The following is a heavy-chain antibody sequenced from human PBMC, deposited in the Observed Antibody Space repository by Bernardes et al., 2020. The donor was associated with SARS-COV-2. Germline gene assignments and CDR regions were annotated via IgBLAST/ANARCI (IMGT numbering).Heavy chain of an antibody. J-gene: IGHJ6*02. Sequence: GWSLRLSCAASGFTFSGSAMHWVRRASGKGLEWIGRIKNKANNYATAYGASVKGRFTLSRDDSKNTAYLQMNSLKTEDTALYYCAKDIGSGAYYGLDVWGQGTTVTVSS. CDR3: AKDIGSGAYYGLDV. V-gene: IGHV3-73*01. CDR1: GFTFSGSA. CDR2: IKNKANNYAT. D-gene: IGHD3-3*01.